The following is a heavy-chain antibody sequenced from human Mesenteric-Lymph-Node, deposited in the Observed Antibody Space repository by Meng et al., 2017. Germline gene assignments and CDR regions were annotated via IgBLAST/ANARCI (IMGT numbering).Heavy chain of an antibody. Sequence: SETLSLTCTVSGYSISSGYYWGWIRQPPGKGLEWIGSIYHSGSTYYNPSLKSRVTISVDTSKNQFSLKLSSVTAADTAVYYCARMIRVYYYGMDVWGQGTTVTVSS. V-gene: IGHV4-38-2*02. D-gene: IGHD3-22*01. J-gene: IGHJ6*02. CDR2: IYHSGST. CDR3: ARMIRVYYYGMDV. CDR1: GYSISSGYY.